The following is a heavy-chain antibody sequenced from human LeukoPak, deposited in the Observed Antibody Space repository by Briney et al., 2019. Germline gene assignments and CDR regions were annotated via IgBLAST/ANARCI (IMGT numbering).Heavy chain of an antibody. CDR1: GFTFSDYY. V-gene: IGHV3-11*04. D-gene: IGHD5-12*01. CDR2: ISSSGSTI. CDR3: ASGSAADYYYYYMDV. Sequence: GGSLRLSCAASGFTFSDYYMSWIRQAPGKGLEWVSYISSSGSTIYYADSVKGRFTISRDNAKNSLYLQMNSLRAEDTAVYYCASGSAADYYYYYMDVWGKGTTVTVSS. J-gene: IGHJ6*03.